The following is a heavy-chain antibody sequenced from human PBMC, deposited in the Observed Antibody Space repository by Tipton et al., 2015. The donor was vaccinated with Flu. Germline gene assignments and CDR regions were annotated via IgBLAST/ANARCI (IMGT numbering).Heavy chain of an antibody. CDR1: GGSISSYY. CDR2: IYYSGST. D-gene: IGHD6-19*01. J-gene: IGHJ5*01. V-gene: IGHV4-59*01. CDR3: ARGSSSGWFGY. Sequence: TLSLTCTVSGGSISSYYWSWIRQPPGKGLEWIGYIYYSGSTNYNPSLKSRVTISVDTSKNQFSLKLSPVTAADTAVYYCARGSSSGWFGYWGQGTLVTVSS.